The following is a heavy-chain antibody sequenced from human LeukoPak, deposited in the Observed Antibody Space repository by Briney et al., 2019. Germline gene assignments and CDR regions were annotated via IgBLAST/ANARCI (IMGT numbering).Heavy chain of an antibody. CDR3: ARVATYYYDSSGYYTFDP. V-gene: IGHV4-61*02. J-gene: IGHJ5*02. Sequence: ASQILSLTCTVSGGSISSGSYYWSWIRQPAGKGLEWIGRIYTSGSTNYNPSLKSRVTISVDTSKNQFSLKLSSVTAADTAVYYCARVATYYYDSSGYYTFDPWGQGTLVTVSS. CDR2: IYTSGST. CDR1: GGSISSGSYY. D-gene: IGHD3-22*01.